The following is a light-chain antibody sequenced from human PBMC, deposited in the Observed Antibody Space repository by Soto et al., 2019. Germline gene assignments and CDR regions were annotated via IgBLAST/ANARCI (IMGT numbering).Light chain of an antibody. Sequence: QSALTQPPSASGSPGQSVTISCTGSNTDVGGYNYVSWYQQHPGKAPKVMIYEVTKRPSGVPARFSGSRSGNTASLTVSGLQAEDEADYYCSSYAGSNVWVFGAGTKLTVL. V-gene: IGLV2-8*01. CDR3: SSYAGSNVWV. CDR1: NTDVGGYNY. J-gene: IGLJ3*02. CDR2: EVT.